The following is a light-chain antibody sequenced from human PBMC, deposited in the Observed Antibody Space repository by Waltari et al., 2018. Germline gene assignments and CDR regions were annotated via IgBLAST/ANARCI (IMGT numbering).Light chain of an antibody. J-gene: IGKJ1*01. CDR2: NAS. Sequence: DIQMPQSPSTLFASVGNRLTITCQASQNINYWLDWYQQKPGKAPNLLIYNASSLESGVPSRFSGSGSGTEFTLTISSLQPGDFATYYCQQYNSFPWTFGQGTKVEIK. CDR3: QQYNSFPWT. V-gene: IGKV1-5*03. CDR1: QNINYW.